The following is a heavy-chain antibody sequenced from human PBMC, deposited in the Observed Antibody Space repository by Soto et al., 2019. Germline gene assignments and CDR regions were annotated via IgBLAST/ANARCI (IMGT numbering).Heavy chain of an antibody. CDR2: IVVGSGNT. Sequence: SVNVSCKSSGFTFTSSSVQWVRQARGQRLEWIGWIVVGSGNTNYAQKFQERVTITRDMSTSTAYMELSSLRSEDTAVYYCAAPNRYNWNLAYYYYGMDVWGQGTTVTVSS. V-gene: IGHV1-58*01. J-gene: IGHJ6*02. D-gene: IGHD1-20*01. CDR1: GFTFTSSS. CDR3: AAPNRYNWNLAYYYYGMDV.